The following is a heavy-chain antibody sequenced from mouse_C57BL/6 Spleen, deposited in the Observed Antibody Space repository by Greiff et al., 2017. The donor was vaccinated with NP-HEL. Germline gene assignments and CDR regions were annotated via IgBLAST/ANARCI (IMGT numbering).Heavy chain of an antibody. CDR2: INPSNGGT. J-gene: IGHJ3*01. Sequence: VQLQQPGTELVKPGASVKLSCKASGYTFTSYWMHWVNQRPGQGLEWIGNINPSNGGTNYNEKFKSKATLTVDKSSSTAYMQLSSLTSEDSAVYYCARGRWLLSFFAYWGQGTLVTVSA. V-gene: IGHV1-53*01. CDR1: GYTFTSYW. CDR3: ARGRWLLSFFAY. D-gene: IGHD2-3*01.